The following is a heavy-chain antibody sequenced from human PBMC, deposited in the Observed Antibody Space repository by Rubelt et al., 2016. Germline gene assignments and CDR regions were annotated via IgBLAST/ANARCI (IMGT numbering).Heavy chain of an antibody. Sequence: QVQLQESGPGLVRPSETLSLTCTVSGASISSYYWSWIRQPPGKGLEWIGYISHGGSTNYNPSLESRLAISLDTSKNQFSLKLGSVTAADTAVYYCARGQGRDGYIHWGQGTLVTVSS. CDR2: ISHGGST. D-gene: IGHD5-24*01. V-gene: IGHV4-59*01. CDR3: ARGQGRDGYIH. CDR1: GASISSYY. J-gene: IGHJ4*02.